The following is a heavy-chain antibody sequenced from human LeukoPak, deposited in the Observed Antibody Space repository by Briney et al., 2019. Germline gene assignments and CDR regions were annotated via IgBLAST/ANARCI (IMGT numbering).Heavy chain of an antibody. Sequence: GGSLRLSYATSGFTFDDDAMHWVRQAPGKGLEWVSLSGDGGTTYSADSVKGRFTISRDNSKNSLYLQMNSLRTEDTALYYCARSLPDYFDYWGQGTLVTVSS. J-gene: IGHJ4*02. CDR3: ARSLPDYFDY. CDR1: GFTFDDDA. CDR2: SGDGGTT. V-gene: IGHV3-43*02.